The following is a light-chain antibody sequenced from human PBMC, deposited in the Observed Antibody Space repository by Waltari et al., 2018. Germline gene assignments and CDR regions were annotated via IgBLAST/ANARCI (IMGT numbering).Light chain of an antibody. Sequence: DIQMTQSPSSVSASVGDTVTLTCRTSQSISNWVAWYQQEPGKAPNLLIYGASSLQRGVPPRFSGSGSGTDFTLTISGLQPEDVAVYYCQQYLRAPRTFGQGTELEI. CDR1: QSISNW. J-gene: IGKJ2*02. V-gene: IGKV1-12*01. CDR3: QQYLRAPRT. CDR2: GAS.